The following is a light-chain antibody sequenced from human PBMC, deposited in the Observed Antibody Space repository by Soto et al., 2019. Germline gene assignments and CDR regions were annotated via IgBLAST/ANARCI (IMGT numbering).Light chain of an antibody. CDR2: EVT. CDR3: SSYAGTNNPYV. J-gene: IGLJ1*01. V-gene: IGLV2-8*01. CDR1: SSDVGDYNY. Sequence: QSVLTQPASASGSPGQSVTISRTGTSSDVGDYNYVSWYQHHPGKAPKLMIYEVTKRPSGVPDCFSGSKSGNTASLTVSGLQAEDEADYYCSSYAGTNNPYVFGTGTKVTVL.